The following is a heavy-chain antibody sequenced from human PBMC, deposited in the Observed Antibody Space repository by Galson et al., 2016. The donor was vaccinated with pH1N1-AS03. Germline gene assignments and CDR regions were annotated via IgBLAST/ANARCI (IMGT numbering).Heavy chain of an antibody. D-gene: IGHD4-17*01. J-gene: IGHJ5*02. CDR3: ARHDYGDYVGWFAP. CDR2: INYSGST. V-gene: IGHV4-59*11. CDR1: GGSISSHY. Sequence: ETLSLTCTVSGGSISSHYWNWIRQPPGKGLEWIGYINYSGSTNYNPSLKSRVTISVDTSKNQFSLKRSTVTVADTAVYYCARHDYGDYVGWFAPWGQGTLVTVSS.